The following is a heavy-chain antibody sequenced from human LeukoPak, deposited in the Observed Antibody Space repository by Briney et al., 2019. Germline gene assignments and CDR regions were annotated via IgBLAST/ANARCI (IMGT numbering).Heavy chain of an antibody. D-gene: IGHD4/OR15-4a*01. V-gene: IGHV3-13*01. CDR3: ASIGPHGAFEY. CDR2: IDTDGHT. J-gene: IGHJ4*02. CDR1: GFTFSTYD. Sequence: GGSLRLSCAASGFTFSTYDMHWVRQAAAKGLEWVSGIDTDGHTYYPGSVKGRFTISRENAKKSLYLQMNSLRAGDTAVYYCASIGPHGAFEYWGQGTLVTVSS.